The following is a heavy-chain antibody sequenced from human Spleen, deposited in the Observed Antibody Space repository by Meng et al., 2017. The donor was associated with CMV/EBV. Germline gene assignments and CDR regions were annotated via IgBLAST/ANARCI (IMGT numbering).Heavy chain of an antibody. CDR2: IYSGGST. V-gene: IGHV3-53*01. J-gene: IGHJ6*02. D-gene: IGHD3-10*01. CDR1: GFTVSSNY. CDR3: ARASGDYYYYGMDV. Sequence: SCAASGFTVSSNYMSWVRQAPGKGLEWVSVIYSGGSTYYADSVKGRFTISRDNSKNTLYLQMNSLRAEDTAVYYCARASGDYYYYGMDVWGQGTTVTVSS.